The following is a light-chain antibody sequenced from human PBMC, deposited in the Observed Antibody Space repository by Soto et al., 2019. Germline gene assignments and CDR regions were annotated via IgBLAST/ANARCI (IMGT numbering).Light chain of an antibody. Sequence: DIPMTQSPSTLSASVGDRVTITCRASQSISSWVAWYQQKAGKAPKLLIYDASSLQSGVPARFSGSGSGTEFTLTISSLQPDDFATYYCQQYNSYLYTFGQGTKLEIK. CDR2: DAS. J-gene: IGKJ2*01. V-gene: IGKV1-5*01. CDR1: QSISSW. CDR3: QQYNSYLYT.